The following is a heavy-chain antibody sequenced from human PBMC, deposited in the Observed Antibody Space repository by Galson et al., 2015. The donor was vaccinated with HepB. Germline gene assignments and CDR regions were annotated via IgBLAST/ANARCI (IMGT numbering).Heavy chain of an antibody. CDR3: AKDRSSSWYQGYFDY. Sequence: SLRLSCAASGFTFNNYAMSWVRQAPGKGLEWVSAISASGGSTYYADSVKGRFTISGDTSKNTLFLQMNSLRTEDTAVYYCAKDRSSSWYQGYFDYWGQGILVTVAS. V-gene: IGHV3-23*01. CDR1: GFTFNNYA. J-gene: IGHJ4*02. CDR2: ISASGGST. D-gene: IGHD6-13*01.